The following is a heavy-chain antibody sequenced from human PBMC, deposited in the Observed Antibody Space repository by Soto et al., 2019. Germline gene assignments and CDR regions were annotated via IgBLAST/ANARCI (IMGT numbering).Heavy chain of an antibody. D-gene: IGHD6-13*01. Sequence: SETLSLTCAVYGGSFSGYYWSWIRQPPGKGLEWIGEINHSGSTNYNPSHKSRVTISVDTSKNQFSLKLSSVTAADTAVYYCARGTAAGNGAYFDYWGQGTLVTVSS. CDR1: GGSFSGYY. CDR2: INHSGST. V-gene: IGHV4-34*01. J-gene: IGHJ4*02. CDR3: ARGTAAGNGAYFDY.